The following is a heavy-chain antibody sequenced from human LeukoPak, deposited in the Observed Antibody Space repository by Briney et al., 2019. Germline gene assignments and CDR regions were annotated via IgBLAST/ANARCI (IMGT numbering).Heavy chain of an antibody. V-gene: IGHV3-23*01. J-gene: IGHJ3*02. Sequence: GGSLRLSCAASGLTFSSYGMSWVCHGPGKGLEWVSAIRGSGDSTYYVDSVKGRFTISRDHSKNTVYLQMNSLGAEDTAVYYCAKDRRSGPPDAFDMWGQGTMVTVSS. D-gene: IGHD3-10*01. CDR3: AKDRRSGPPDAFDM. CDR1: GLTFSSYG. CDR2: IRGSGDST.